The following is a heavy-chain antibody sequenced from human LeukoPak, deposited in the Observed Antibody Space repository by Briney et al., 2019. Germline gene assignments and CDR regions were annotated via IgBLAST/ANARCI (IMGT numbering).Heavy chain of an antibody. V-gene: IGHV3-23*01. CDR2: ISGSGGST. J-gene: IGHJ4*02. CDR3: AASRGFLEWLLYY. D-gene: IGHD3-3*01. Sequence: QSGGSLRLSCAASGFTFSSYAMSWVRQAPGKGLEWVSAISGSGGSTYYADSVKGRFTISRDNSKNTLYLQMNSLRAEDTAVYYCAASRGFLEWLLYYWGQGTLVTVSS. CDR1: GFTFSSYA.